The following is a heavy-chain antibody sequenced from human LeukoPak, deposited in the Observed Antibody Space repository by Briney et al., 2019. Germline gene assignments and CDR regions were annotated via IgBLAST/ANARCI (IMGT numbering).Heavy chain of an antibody. D-gene: IGHD3-22*01. J-gene: IGHJ4*02. CDR1: GFSFSTYW. CDR2: INTDGSDT. CDR3: AGYYYDSRGYFAHDY. V-gene: IGHV3-74*01. Sequence: GGSLRLSCAASGFSFSTYWMHWVRQAPGKGLVWLSRINTDGSDTHYADSVKGRFTVSRDNAKNTLYVQMNSLRAEDTAVYFCAGYYYDSRGYFAHDYWGQGTLVIVSS.